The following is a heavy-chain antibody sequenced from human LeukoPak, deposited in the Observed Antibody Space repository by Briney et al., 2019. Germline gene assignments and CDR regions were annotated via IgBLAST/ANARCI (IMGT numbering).Heavy chain of an antibody. CDR3: AKVTFEGVDP. Sequence: EGSLRLSCTVSGFTLSSYEMSWIRQAPGKGLEWVSSIDYSGGSSYYADSVKGRSTISRDNTKNTLYLQMNSLRAEDTAVYYCAKVTFEGVDPWGQGTLITVSS. J-gene: IGHJ5*02. CDR1: GFTLSSYE. D-gene: IGHD2/OR15-2a*01. V-gene: IGHV3-23*01. CDR2: IDYSGGSS.